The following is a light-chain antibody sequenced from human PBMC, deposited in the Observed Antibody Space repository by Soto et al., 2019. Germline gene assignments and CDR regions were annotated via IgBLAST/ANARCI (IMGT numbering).Light chain of an antibody. J-gene: IGKJ1*01. Sequence: EIVLTQSPGTLSLSPGERATLSCRASQSVSSSYLAWYQQKPGQAPRLLIYDASNRATGVPARFSGSGSGTEFTLTISSLQSEDFALYYCQQYNIWPRTFGQGTKVDIK. CDR2: DAS. V-gene: IGKV3D-15*01. CDR3: QQYNIWPRT. CDR1: QSVSSSY.